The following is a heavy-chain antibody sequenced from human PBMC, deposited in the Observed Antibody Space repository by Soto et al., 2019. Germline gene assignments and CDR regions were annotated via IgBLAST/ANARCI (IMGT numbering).Heavy chain of an antibody. V-gene: IGHV2-5*02. CDR1: GVSLSTSGEG. CDR2: IYWDDDK. CDR3: AHRQRTVVVGAPFDL. J-gene: IGHJ4*02. Sequence: QITLRESGPTLVQPTQTLTLTCTLSGVSLSTSGEGVGWIRQPPGKALEWLALIYWDDDKRFSSSLKSRLAITRDISKNPVVMTMTDLAPEDTAIYYCAHRQRTVVVGAPFDLWGQGSQVTVSS. D-gene: IGHD2-15*01.